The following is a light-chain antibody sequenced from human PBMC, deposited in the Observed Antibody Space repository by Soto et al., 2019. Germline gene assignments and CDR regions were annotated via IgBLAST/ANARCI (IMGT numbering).Light chain of an antibody. CDR3: QQYNNWPPLT. CDR1: QSVSNN. J-gene: IGKJ4*01. V-gene: IGKV3-15*01. CDR2: GAS. Sequence: EIVMTQSPATLSVSPGERATLSCRASQSVSNNLAWYQQKPGQAPMLLFYGASTRATGIPARFSGSGSGTEFTLTISSLQSEDFAVYYCQQYNNWPPLTFGGGTKVEIK.